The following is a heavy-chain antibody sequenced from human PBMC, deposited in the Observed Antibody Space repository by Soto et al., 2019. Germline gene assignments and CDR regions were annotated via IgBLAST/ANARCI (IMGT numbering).Heavy chain of an antibody. D-gene: IGHD3-22*01. CDR3: ASQYDSVYYGMDV. CDR2: IYYSGST. J-gene: IGHJ6*02. CDR1: GGSISSSSYY. V-gene: IGHV4-39*01. Sequence: SETLSLTCTVSGGSISSSSYYWGWIRQSPGKGLEWIGSIYYSGSTYYNPSLKSRVTISVDTSKNQFSLKLSSVTAADTAVYYCASQYDSVYYGMDVWGQGNTVTV.